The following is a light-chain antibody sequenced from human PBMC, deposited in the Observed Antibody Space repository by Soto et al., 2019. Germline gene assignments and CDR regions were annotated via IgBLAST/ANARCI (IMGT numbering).Light chain of an antibody. CDR1: QSVSSY. J-gene: IGKJ5*01. Sequence: EMVLAESPGTLSLSPGERATLSCMASQSVSSYLAWYQQKHGQVHRVLIYYISTRATGIPARFSVIVSGTELTITIYSLQSEDAAVYYGQQHNQWPITFGQGTRLEIK. V-gene: IGKV3D-15*01. CDR2: YIS. CDR3: QQHNQWPIT.